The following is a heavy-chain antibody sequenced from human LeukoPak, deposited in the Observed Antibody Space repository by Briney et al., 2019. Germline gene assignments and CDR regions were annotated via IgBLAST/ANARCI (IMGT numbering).Heavy chain of an antibody. D-gene: IGHD4-17*01. Sequence: GGSLRLSCAASGFTFSTYAMSWVRQAPGKGLEWVSAIYGGSTYYADSVKGRFTISSDNSKNMLYLQMKSLRAEDTAVYYCAKVFRANGDYHAFDVWGQGTMVTVSS. CDR1: GFTFSTYA. J-gene: IGHJ3*01. CDR3: AKVFRANGDYHAFDV. CDR2: IYGGST. V-gene: IGHV3-23*01.